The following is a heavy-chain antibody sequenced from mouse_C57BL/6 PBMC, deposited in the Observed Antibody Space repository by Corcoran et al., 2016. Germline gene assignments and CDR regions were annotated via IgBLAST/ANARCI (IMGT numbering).Heavy chain of an antibody. CDR2: IYPGDGDT. CDR1: GDAFSSYW. Sequence: QVQLQQSGAELVKPGASVKISCKASGDAFSSYWMNWVKQRPGKGLEWIGQIYPGDGDTNYNGKFKGKATLTADNYSSTAYVQLSSLTSEASAVYFCAIGRGDYGDAMDYWCKGTSVTVSS. V-gene: IGHV1-80*01. D-gene: IGHD2-4*01. CDR3: AIGRGDYGDAMDY. J-gene: IGHJ4*01.